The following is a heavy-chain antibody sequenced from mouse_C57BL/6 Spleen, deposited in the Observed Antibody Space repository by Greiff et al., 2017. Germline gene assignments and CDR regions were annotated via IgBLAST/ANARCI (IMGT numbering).Heavy chain of an antibody. J-gene: IGHJ1*03. CDR1: GYTFTSYW. CDR3: ARAGSSYEGYFDV. CDR2: IDPSDSDT. V-gene: IGHV1-50*01. Sequence: QVQLQQPGAELVKPGASVKLSCTASGYTFTSYWMQWVKQRPGQGLEWIGEIDPSDSDTNYNQKFKGKATLTVDTSSSTAYMQLSRLTSEDSAVYYCARAGSSYEGYFDVWGTGTTVTVSS. D-gene: IGHD1-1*01.